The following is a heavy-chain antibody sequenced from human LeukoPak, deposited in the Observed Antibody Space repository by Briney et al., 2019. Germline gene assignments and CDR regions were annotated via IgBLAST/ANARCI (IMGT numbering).Heavy chain of an antibody. J-gene: IGHJ3*02. CDR3: AREYYYDSSGYHHDAFDI. Sequence: SETLSLTCTVSGGSISSGDYYWSWIRQPPGKGLEWIGYIYYSGSTYYNPSLKCRVTISVDTSKNQFSLKLSSVTAADTAVYYCAREYYYDSSGYHHDAFDIWGQGTMVTVSS. D-gene: IGHD3-22*01. V-gene: IGHV4-30-4*01. CDR2: IYYSGST. CDR1: GGSISSGDYY.